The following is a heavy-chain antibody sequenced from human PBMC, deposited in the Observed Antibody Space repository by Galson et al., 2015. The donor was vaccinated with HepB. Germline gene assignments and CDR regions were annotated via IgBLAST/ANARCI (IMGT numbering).Heavy chain of an antibody. V-gene: IGHV4-59*01. CDR2: VFSNGDT. CDR3: ARDRGDSSGYFEH. Sequence: SETLSLTCTVSGGSSRSYYWNWIRQPPGKGLEWIGYVFSNGDTIYNPSLRSRVTISIDTSKKQFSLMLTSVTAADTAVYYCARDRGDSSGYFEHWGQGILVTVSS. D-gene: IGHD3-22*01. CDR1: GGSSRSYY. J-gene: IGHJ4*02.